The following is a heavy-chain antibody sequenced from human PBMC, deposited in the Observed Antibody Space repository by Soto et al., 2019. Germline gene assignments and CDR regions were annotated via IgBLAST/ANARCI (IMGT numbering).Heavy chain of an antibody. D-gene: IGHD4-17*01. CDR2: ISGSGGST. CDR3: AKDRPSPMTPVVTRLDY. J-gene: IGHJ4*01. V-gene: IGHV3-23*01. Sequence: EVQRLESGGGLVQPGGSLRLSCAASGFTCSSYAMSWVRQAPWKGLEWVSAISGSGGSTYYADSVKGRFTISRDNSKNPLYLQMTSMRAEDPAVYYCAKDRPSPMTPVVTRLDYWGQGTLVTVSS. CDR1: GFTCSSYA.